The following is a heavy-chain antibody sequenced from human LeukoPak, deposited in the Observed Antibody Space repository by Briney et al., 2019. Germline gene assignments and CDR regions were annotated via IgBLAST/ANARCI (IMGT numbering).Heavy chain of an antibody. CDR2: ISSSGSTI. J-gene: IGHJ4*02. Sequence: PGGSLRLSCAASGFTFSSYEMNWVRQAPGKGLEWGLYISSSGSTIYYADSVKGRFTISRDNAKNSLYLQMNSLRAADTAVYYCARGGVRNYFDYWGQGTLVTVSS. V-gene: IGHV3-48*03. CDR3: ARGGVRNYFDY. CDR1: GFTFSSYE. D-gene: IGHD3-3*01.